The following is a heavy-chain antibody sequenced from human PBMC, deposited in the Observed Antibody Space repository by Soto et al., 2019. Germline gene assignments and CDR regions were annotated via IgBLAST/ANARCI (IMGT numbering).Heavy chain of an antibody. D-gene: IGHD1-26*01. V-gene: IGHV6-1*01. CDR3: ARGEQYSGRIFDY. CDR1: GDSVSRNSAA. J-gene: IGHJ4*02. Sequence: QVQLQQSGPGLVQPSQTLSVTCGISGDSVSRNSAAWNWLRQSPSRGLEWLGRTYYRSKWYNDYAVSVESRITINPDTSKNHFSLQLNFVTPEDTAVYFCARGEQYSGRIFDYWGQGTLVTVSS. CDR2: TYYRSKWYN.